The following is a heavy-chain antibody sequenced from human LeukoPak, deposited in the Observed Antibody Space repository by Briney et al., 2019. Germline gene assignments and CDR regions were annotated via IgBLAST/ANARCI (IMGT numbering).Heavy chain of an antibody. CDR2: IRSKANSYAT. D-gene: IGHD3-22*01. CDR3: AKGTIGAEVVVITLFDY. CDR1: GFTFSGSA. Sequence: GGSLRLSCAASGFTFSGSAMHWVRQASGKGLEWVGRIRSKANSYATAYAASVKGRFTISRDDSKNTAYLQMNSLKTEDTAVYYCAKGTIGAEVVVITLFDYWGQGTLVTVSS. V-gene: IGHV3-73*01. J-gene: IGHJ4*02.